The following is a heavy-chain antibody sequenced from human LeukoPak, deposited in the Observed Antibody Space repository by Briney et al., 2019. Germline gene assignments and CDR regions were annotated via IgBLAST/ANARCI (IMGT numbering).Heavy chain of an antibody. CDR3: AKDLIKFDRAGSYCQD. D-gene: IGHD1-26*01. CDR2: ISSSSSTI. CDR1: GFTFSSYS. J-gene: IGHJ4*02. Sequence: PGGSLRLSYAASGFTFSSYSMNWVRQAPGKGLEWVSYISSSSSTIYYADSVKGRFTISRDNSKNTVYLQMNSLRADDTAVYYCAKDLIKFDRAGSYCQDWGQGTLVTVSS. V-gene: IGHV3-48*01.